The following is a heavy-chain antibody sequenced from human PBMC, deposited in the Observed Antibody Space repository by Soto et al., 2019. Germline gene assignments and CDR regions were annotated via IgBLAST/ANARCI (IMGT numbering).Heavy chain of an antibody. V-gene: IGHV1-18*01. CDR1: GYIFVNYG. CDR3: VMVDNYVTPTPQDV. J-gene: IGHJ6*02. Sequence: QVQLVQSGDEVKKPGASVKVSCKASGYIFVNYGIAWVRQAPGQGLEWMGWISPYTGNTHSATKVQGRLTMTTDTCSSTVDMDLGTLTSDDTAVYYCVMVDNYVTPTPQDVWGQGTTVTVSS. D-gene: IGHD3-16*01. CDR2: ISPYTGNT.